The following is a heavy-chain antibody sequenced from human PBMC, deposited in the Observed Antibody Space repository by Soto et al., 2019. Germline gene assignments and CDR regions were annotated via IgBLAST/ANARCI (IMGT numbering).Heavy chain of an antibody. CDR2: IYYSGST. D-gene: IGHD3-22*01. J-gene: IGHJ4*02. CDR3: ARDGADYYDSSGSLQY. Sequence: SETLSLTCTVSGGSISSGDYYWSWIRQPPGKGLEWIGYIYYSGSTYYNPSLKSRVTISVDTSKNQFSLKLSSVTAADTAMYYCARDGADYYDSSGSLQYWGQGTLVTVSS. CDR1: GGSISSGDYY. V-gene: IGHV4-30-4*01.